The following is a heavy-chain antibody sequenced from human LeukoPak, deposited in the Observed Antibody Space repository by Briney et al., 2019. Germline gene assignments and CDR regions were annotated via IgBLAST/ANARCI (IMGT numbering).Heavy chain of an antibody. Sequence: PGVSLRLFCAPSRFPFSIYSMHWVRQSPGKALEGVSSISSSSSYIYYAESVKGRFTISRDNAKNSLYLQMNSLRAEDTAVYYCAREGLYYYMDVWGKGTTVTVSS. J-gene: IGHJ6*03. CDR1: RFPFSIYS. V-gene: IGHV3-21*01. CDR2: ISSSSSYI. CDR3: AREGLYYYMDV.